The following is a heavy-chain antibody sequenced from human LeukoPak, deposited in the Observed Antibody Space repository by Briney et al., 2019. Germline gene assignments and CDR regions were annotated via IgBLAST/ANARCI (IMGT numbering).Heavy chain of an antibody. CDR2: ISGSGGST. D-gene: IGHD3-10*01. V-gene: IGHV3-23*01. Sequence: GGSLTLSCAASGLTFSSYAMSWVRQAPGKGLEWVSAISGSGGSTYYADSVKGRFTISRDNSKNTLYLQMNSLRAEDTAVYYCALASMVQGVTFDYWGQGTLVTVSS. CDR1: GLTFSSYA. CDR3: ALASMVQGVTFDY. J-gene: IGHJ4*02.